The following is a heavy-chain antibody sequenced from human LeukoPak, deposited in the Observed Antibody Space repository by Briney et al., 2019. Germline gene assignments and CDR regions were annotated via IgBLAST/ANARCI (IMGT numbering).Heavy chain of an antibody. D-gene: IGHD3-9*01. V-gene: IGHV7-4-1*02. CDR3: ARGGKKLVIKGYDAFDI. CDR2: INTNTGNP. J-gene: IGHJ3*02. CDR1: GYTFTSYA. Sequence: ASVKVSCKASGYTFTSYAMNWVRQAPGHGLEWMGWINTNTGNPTYAQGFTGRFVFSLDTSVSTAYLQISSLKAEDTAVYYCARGGKKLVIKGYDAFDIWGQGTMVTVSS.